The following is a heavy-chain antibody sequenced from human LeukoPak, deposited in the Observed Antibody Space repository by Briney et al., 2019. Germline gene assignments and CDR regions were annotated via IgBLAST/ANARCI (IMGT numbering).Heavy chain of an antibody. V-gene: IGHV3-23*01. J-gene: IGHJ4*02. Sequence: GGSLRLSCAASGFTFSSYAMSWVRQAPGKGLEWVSAISGSGGSTYYADSVKGRFTISRDNSKNTLYLQMNSLRAEDAAVYYCANSKGIAVAGTFDYWGQGTLVTVSS. D-gene: IGHD6-19*01. CDR3: ANSKGIAVAGTFDY. CDR1: GFTFSSYA. CDR2: ISGSGGST.